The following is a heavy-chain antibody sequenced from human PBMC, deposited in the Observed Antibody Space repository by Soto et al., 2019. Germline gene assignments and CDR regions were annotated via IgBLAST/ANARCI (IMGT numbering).Heavy chain of an antibody. J-gene: IGHJ4*02. V-gene: IGHV1-2*04. Sequence: QVQLVQSGAEVKKPGASVKVSCKASGYTFTGYYMHWVRQAPGQGLEWMGWINPNSGGTNYAQKFQGWVTMTRDTSISTAYMELSRLRSDDTAVYYCARLAVRDSGYYYFDYWGQGTLVTVSS. CDR1: GYTFTGYY. D-gene: IGHD3-22*01. CDR2: INPNSGGT. CDR3: ARLAVRDSGYYYFDY.